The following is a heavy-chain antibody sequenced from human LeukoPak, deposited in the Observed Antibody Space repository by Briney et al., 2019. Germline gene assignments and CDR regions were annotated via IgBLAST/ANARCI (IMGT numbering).Heavy chain of an antibody. D-gene: IGHD2-2*02. J-gene: IGHJ5*02. CDR2: ISYDGSNK. CDR3: ARDGLGGPAAIPLDNWFDP. V-gene: IGHV3-33*05. Sequence: SGGSLRLSCAASGFTFSSYGMHWVRQAPGKGLEWVAVISYDGSNKYYADSVKGRFTISRDNAKNSLYLQMNSLRAEDTAVYYCARDGLGGPAAIPLDNWFDPWGQGTLVTVSS. CDR1: GFTFSSYG.